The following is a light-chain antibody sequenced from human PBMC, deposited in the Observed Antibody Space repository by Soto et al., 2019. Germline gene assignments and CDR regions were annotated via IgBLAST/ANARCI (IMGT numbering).Light chain of an antibody. J-gene: IGLJ1*01. CDR1: HNDVGHENF. V-gene: IGLV2-14*03. Sequence: QSVLAQPASVSGSPGQSITISCTGTHNDVGHENFVSWYQQHPDKVRKLIIYDVTRRASGISSRFSASKSGNTAYLAISGLQADDEADYYCCSYRSANPRFSAFGTG. CDR3: CSYRSANPRFSA. CDR2: DVT.